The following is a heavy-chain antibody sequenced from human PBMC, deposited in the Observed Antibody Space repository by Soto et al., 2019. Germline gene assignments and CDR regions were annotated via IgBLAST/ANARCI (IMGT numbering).Heavy chain of an antibody. CDR3: ARDDSSGSVFDY. Sequence: QVQLVESGGGVVQPGRSLRLSCAASGFNFSSYGMHWVRQAPGKGLEWVAVIWYDGSNKYYADSVKGRFTISRDNSKNTLYLQMNSLRAEDTAVYYCARDDSSGSVFDYWGQGTLVTVSS. CDR1: GFNFSSYG. J-gene: IGHJ4*02. CDR2: IWYDGSNK. V-gene: IGHV3-33*01. D-gene: IGHD3-22*01.